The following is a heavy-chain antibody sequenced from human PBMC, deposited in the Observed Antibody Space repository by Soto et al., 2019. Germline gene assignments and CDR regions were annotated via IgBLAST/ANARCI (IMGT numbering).Heavy chain of an antibody. CDR2: ISYDGSNK. CDR1: GFTFSSYA. Sequence: QVQLVESGGGVVQPGRSLRLSCAASGFTFSSYAMHWVRQAPGKGLEWVAVISYDGSNKYYADSVKGRFTISRDNSKNTLYLQMNSLRAEDTAVYYCARYYDSSGGFDYWGQGTLVTVSS. V-gene: IGHV3-30-3*01. CDR3: ARYYDSSGGFDY. J-gene: IGHJ4*02. D-gene: IGHD3-22*01.